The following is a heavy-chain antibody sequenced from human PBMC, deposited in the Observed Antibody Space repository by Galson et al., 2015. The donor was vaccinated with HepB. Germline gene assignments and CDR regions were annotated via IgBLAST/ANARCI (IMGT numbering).Heavy chain of an antibody. V-gene: IGHV7-4-1*02. CDR3: ARDRDSGSYSFYFDD. CDR2: INTNTGNP. Sequence: SVKVSCKASGYTFSSYLMNWVRQAPGQGLEWMGWINTNTGNPTYAQGFTGRFVLSLDTSVSTAYLQISSLKAEDTAVYYCARDRDSGSYSFYFDDWGQGTLVTVSS. CDR1: GYTFSSYL. D-gene: IGHD1-26*01. J-gene: IGHJ4*02.